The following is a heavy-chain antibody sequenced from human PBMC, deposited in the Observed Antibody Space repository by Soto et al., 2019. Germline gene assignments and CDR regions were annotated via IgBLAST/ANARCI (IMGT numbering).Heavy chain of an antibody. CDR2: ISSSGSTI. Sequence: GGSLRLSCAASGFTFSDYYMSWIRQAPGKGLEWVSYISSSGSTIYYADSVKGRFTISRDNAKNSLYLQMSSLRAEDTAVYYCASLYGSGSYFGYYYGMDVWGQGTTVTVSS. CDR3: ASLYGSGSYFGYYYGMDV. V-gene: IGHV3-11*01. D-gene: IGHD3-10*01. J-gene: IGHJ6*02. CDR1: GFTFSDYY.